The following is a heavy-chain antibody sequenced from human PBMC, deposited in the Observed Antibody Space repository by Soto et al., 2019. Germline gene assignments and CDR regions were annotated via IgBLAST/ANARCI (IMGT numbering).Heavy chain of an antibody. D-gene: IGHD3-10*01. V-gene: IGHV1-18*01. J-gene: IGHJ4*02. CDR3: ARMVKDGSGSYGRDY. Sequence: SGYTFTSYGISWVRQAPGQVLEWMGWISAYNGNTKYSQKFQGRVTITRDTSASTAYMELSSLRSEDTAVYYCARMVKDGSGSYGRDYWGQGTLVTVSS. CDR1: GYTFTSYG. CDR2: ISAYNGNT.